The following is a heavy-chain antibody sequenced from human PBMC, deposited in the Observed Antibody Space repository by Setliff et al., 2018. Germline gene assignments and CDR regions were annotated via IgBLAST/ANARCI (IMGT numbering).Heavy chain of an antibody. V-gene: IGHV1-18*01. CDR2: ISGYNGYT. J-gene: IGHJ5*02. D-gene: IGHD2-2*01. Sequence: GASVKVSCKAFGYTFAKYGTSWVRQAPGQGLEWMGWISGYNGYTVYAQKLQGRVTLTTDTSTGTAYMEVRSLRSDDTAQYYCVRDRAAIVVGPPTAAHCFDPWGQGTLVTVSS. CDR1: GYTFAKYG. CDR3: VRDRAAIVVGPPTAAHCFDP.